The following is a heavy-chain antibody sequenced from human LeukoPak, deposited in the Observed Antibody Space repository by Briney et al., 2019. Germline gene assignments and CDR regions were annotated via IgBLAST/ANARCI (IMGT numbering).Heavy chain of an antibody. J-gene: IGHJ4*02. CDR1: GFTFSNYW. CDR2: INSDGSST. Sequence: GGSLRLSCAASGFTFSNYWMHWVRQAPGKGLVWVSRINSDGSSTTYADSVKGRFTISRDNSKNTLYLQMNSLRAEDTAVYCVQSSPTIDYWGRGTLVTVSS. V-gene: IGHV3-74*01. D-gene: IGHD5-12*01. CDR3: QSSPTIDY.